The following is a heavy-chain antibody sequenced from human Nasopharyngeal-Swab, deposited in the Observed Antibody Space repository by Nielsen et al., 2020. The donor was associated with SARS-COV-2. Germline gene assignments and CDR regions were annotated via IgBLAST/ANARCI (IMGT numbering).Heavy chain of an antibody. CDR3: ARELMIHSGWYPFDY. V-gene: IGHV3-30-3*01. CDR1: GFTFSSYA. Sequence: GESLKISCAASGFTFSSYAMHWVRQAPGKGLEWVAVISYDGSNKYCADSVKGRFTISRDNSRNTLYLQMNSLRAEDTAVYYCARELMIHSGWYPFDYWGQGTLVTVSS. D-gene: IGHD6-19*01. CDR2: ISYDGSNK. J-gene: IGHJ4*02.